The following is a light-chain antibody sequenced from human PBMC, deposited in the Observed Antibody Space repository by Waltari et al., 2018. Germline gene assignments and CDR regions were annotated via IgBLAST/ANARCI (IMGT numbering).Light chain of an antibody. CDR1: SSNIGNNA. CDR3: AAWDDSLNGYV. V-gene: IGLV1-36*01. CDR2: YDD. Sequence: QSVLTQPPSVSEAPRQRVSISCSGGSSNIGNNAVTWYQQLPGKAPKLLIYYDDLLPAGVSDRFSGSKSGTSASLAISGLQSEDEADYYCAAWDDSLNGYVFGTGTKVTVL. J-gene: IGLJ1*01.